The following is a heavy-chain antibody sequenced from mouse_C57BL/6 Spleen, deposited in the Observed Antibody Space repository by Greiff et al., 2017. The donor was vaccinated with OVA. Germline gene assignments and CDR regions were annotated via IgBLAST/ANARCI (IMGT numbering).Heavy chain of an antibody. Sequence: EVQLQQSGPVLVKPGASVKMSCKASGYTFTDYYMNWVKQSHGKSLEWIGVINPYNGGTSYNQKFKGKATLTVDKSSSTAYMELNSLTSEDSAVYYCAEGDDYDRYFDVWGTGTTVTVSS. V-gene: IGHV1-19*01. CDR1: GYTFTDYY. CDR3: AEGDDYDRYFDV. D-gene: IGHD2-4*01. J-gene: IGHJ1*03. CDR2: INPYNGGT.